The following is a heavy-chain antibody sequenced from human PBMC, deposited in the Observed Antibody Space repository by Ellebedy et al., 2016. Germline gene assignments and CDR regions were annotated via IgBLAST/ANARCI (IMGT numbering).Heavy chain of an antibody. J-gene: IGHJ4*02. D-gene: IGHD3-3*01. Sequence: GGSLRLXXEVSGFRFSNYGMHWVRQAPGKGLEWVAVISYDGSKKYYVDSVKGRFTISRDNTKNTLFLEMSSLRADDAAVYYCARDQNGLVGIFGVTTTWGADYWGQGALVTVSS. CDR3: ARDQNGLVGIFGVTTTWGADY. V-gene: IGHV3-30*03. CDR1: GFRFSNYG. CDR2: ISYDGSKK.